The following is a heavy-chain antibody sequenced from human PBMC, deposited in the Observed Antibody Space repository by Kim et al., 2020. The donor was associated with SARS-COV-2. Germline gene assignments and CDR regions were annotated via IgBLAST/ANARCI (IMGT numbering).Heavy chain of an antibody. D-gene: IGHD6-13*01. V-gene: IGHV4-59*08. Sequence: YNPSLKSRGPISVDTSKNQFSLKLSSVTAADTAVYYYARRYSSSWYAIDPWGQGTLVTVSS. J-gene: IGHJ5*02. CDR3: ARRYSSSWYAIDP.